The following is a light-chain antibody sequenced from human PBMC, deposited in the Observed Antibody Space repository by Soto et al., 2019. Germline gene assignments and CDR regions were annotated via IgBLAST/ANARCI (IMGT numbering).Light chain of an antibody. Sequence: EIVMTQSPATLSVSPGERATLSCRASQSVSSSLAWYQQKPCQTPRLLIYGASTRATGIPARFSGSGSGTDFTLTISSLQSEDFAVYYCQEYNNWPPSTFGQGTKLEIK. V-gene: IGKV3D-15*01. J-gene: IGKJ2*01. CDR3: QEYNNWPPST. CDR2: GAS. CDR1: QSVSSS.